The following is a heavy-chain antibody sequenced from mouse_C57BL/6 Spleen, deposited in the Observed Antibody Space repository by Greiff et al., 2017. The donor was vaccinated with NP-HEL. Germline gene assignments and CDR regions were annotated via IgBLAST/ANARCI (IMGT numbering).Heavy chain of an antibody. D-gene: IGHD1-1*01. CDR2: SRNKANDYTT. V-gene: IGHV7-1*01. J-gene: IGHJ1*03. CDR1: GFTFSDFY. CDR3: ARDAYYYGSSYPWYFDV. Sequence: EVKLVESGGGLVQSGRSLRLSCATSGFTFSDFYMEWVRQAPGKGLEWIAASRNKANDYTTEYSASVKGRFIVSRDTSQSILYLQMNALRAEDTAIYYCARDAYYYGSSYPWYFDVWGTGTTVTVSS.